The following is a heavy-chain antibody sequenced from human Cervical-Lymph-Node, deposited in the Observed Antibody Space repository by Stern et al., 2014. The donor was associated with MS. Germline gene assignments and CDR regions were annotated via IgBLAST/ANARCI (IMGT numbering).Heavy chain of an antibody. J-gene: IGHJ4*02. D-gene: IGHD6-13*01. CDR2: ITPFTGIT. Sequence: QVQLVESGAEVKKPGASLKVSCKASGYTFISYGLSWVRQAPGQGLEWMGWITPFTGITNYAQKFQGRVTMTTDASTSPAYMDLTSLTSDDTAVYFCARGPPGSSISWFFDYWGQGTLVTVSS. V-gene: IGHV1-18*01. CDR1: GYTFISYG. CDR3: ARGPPGSSISWFFDY.